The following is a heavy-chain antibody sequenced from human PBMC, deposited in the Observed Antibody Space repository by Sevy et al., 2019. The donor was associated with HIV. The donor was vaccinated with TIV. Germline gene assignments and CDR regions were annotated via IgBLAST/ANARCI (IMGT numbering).Heavy chain of an antibody. Sequence: ASVKVSCKASGDTFSTYGLSWVRQAPGQGLEWMGGIIPIFGTPNYAQKFQGRVTITADESASTAYMELSSLRSEDTALYYCARVGGVATTGDHDAFDIWGHGTLVTVSS. CDR2: IIPIFGTP. CDR1: GDTFSTYG. D-gene: IGHD7-27*01. CDR3: ARVGGVATTGDHDAFDI. J-gene: IGHJ3*02. V-gene: IGHV1-69*13.